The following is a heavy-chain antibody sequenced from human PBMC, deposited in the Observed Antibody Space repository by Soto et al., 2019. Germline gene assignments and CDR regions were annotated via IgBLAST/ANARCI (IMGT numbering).Heavy chain of an antibody. D-gene: IGHD3-9*01. CDR3: ARVEFYDILTGYYWFDP. J-gene: IGHJ5*02. Sequence: SETLSLTCTVSGGSISSYYWSWIRQPPGKGLEWIGYIYYSGSTNYNPSLKSRVTISVDTSKNQFSLKLSSVTAADTAVYYCARVEFYDILTGYYWFDPWGQGTLVTVSS. CDR2: IYYSGST. CDR1: GGSISSYY. V-gene: IGHV4-59*01.